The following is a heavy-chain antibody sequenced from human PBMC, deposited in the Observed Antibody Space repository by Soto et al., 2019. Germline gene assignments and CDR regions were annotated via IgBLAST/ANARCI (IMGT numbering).Heavy chain of an antibody. J-gene: IGHJ3*02. CDR1: GFTFSSYS. CDR2: ISSSSSYI. CDR3: ARESRGSCTNGVCHYYDAFDI. V-gene: IGHV3-21*01. Sequence: EVQLVESGGGLVKPGGSLRLSCAASGFTFSSYSMNWVRQAPGKGLEWVSSISSSSSYIYYADSVKGRFTISRDNAKNSLYLQMNSLRAEDTAVYYCARESRGSCTNGVCHYYDAFDIWGQGTMVTVSS. D-gene: IGHD2-8*01.